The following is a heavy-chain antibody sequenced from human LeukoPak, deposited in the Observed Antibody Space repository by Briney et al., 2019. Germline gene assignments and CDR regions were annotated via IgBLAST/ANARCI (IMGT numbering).Heavy chain of an antibody. CDR2: IYPDDSET. D-gene: IGHD1-26*01. CDR1: GYSFSMYW. CDR3: ARPAAPREGDY. Sequence: KGGESLKISCKGSGYSFSMYWIAWVRQTPGKGLEWMGIIYPDDSETIYSPSFQGQVTMSADKSSAYLQWNSVKASDTAMYYCARPAAPREGDYWGQGTLVTVSS. V-gene: IGHV5-51*01. J-gene: IGHJ4*02.